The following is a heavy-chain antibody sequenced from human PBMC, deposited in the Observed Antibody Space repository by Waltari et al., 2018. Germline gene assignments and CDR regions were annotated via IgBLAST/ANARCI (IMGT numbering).Heavy chain of an antibody. V-gene: IGHV4-59*01. CDR2: IYYSGST. D-gene: IGHD3-10*01. Sequence: PSETLSLTCTVSGGSISSYYWSWIRQPPGKGLEWIGYIYYSGSTNYNPSLKSRVTISVDTSKNQFSLKLSSVTAADTAVYYCARVPSGGYYYYMDVWGKGTTVTVSS. CDR1: GGSISSYY. J-gene: IGHJ6*03. CDR3: ARVPSGGYYYYMDV.